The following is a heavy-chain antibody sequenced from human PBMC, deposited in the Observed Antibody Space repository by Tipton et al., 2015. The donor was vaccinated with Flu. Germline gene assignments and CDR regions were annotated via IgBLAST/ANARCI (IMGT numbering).Heavy chain of an antibody. CDR2: MYHSGTT. D-gene: IGHD3-10*01. V-gene: IGHV4-38-2*01. J-gene: IGHJ4*02. Sequence: TLSLTCAVNGGSFSGYYWGWIRQSPGKGLEWIGSMYHSGTTYYNPSLKSRVTISLDTSNNQFSLKLSSVTAADTAVYYCARLTTRSYCPDYWGQGTLVTVSS. CDR3: ARLTTRSYCPDY. CDR1: GGSFSGYY.